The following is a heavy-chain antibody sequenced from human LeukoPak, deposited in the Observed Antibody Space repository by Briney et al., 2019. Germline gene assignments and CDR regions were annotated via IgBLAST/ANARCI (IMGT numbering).Heavy chain of an antibody. D-gene: IGHD3-10*01. CDR3: ARVYYYDSHTRWFDP. Sequence: PSETLSLTCTVSGNSISSGYYWGWIRQPPGKGLKWIGSISHSGNTYYNPSLKSRVTISVDTSKNQFSLKLSSVTAADTAVYYCARVYYYDSHTRWFDPWGQGTLVTVSS. V-gene: IGHV4-38-2*02. CDR1: GNSISSGYY. J-gene: IGHJ5*02. CDR2: ISHSGNT.